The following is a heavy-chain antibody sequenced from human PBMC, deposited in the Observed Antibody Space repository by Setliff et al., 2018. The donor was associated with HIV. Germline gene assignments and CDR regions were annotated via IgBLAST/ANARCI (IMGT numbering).Heavy chain of an antibody. CDR2: INHSGST. J-gene: IGHJ4*02. CDR3: ARGRFHRLHRPYSGSGSLGIQYFDY. V-gene: IGHV4-34*01. CDR1: GESFSGYS. Sequence: PSETLSLTCAVYGESFSGYSWSWIRQPPGKGLEWIGEINHSGSTNYNPSLKSRVTISIDTSKKQFSLKLTSVTAADTAVYYCARGRFHRLHRPYSGSGSLGIQYFDYWGQGTLVTVSS. D-gene: IGHD3-10*01.